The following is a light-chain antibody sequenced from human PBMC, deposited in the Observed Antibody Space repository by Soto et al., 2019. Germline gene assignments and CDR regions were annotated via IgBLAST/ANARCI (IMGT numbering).Light chain of an antibody. Sequence: EIGLTQSPGTLSLSPGEGATLSCRASQIVRSTYLAWFQQKPGQAPRLLIYGASTRATGIPDRFSGSGSGTDFTLTISGLEPKDFALYYCQQYDITPPNTFGGGTKVEV. CDR3: QQYDITPPNT. V-gene: IGKV3-20*01. J-gene: IGKJ4*01. CDR1: QIVRSTY. CDR2: GAS.